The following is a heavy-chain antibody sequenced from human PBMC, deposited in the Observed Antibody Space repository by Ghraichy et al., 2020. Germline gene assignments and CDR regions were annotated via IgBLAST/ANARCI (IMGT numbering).Heavy chain of an antibody. CDR3: ARDNNNWSRGPFDY. CDR2: IYSGDST. V-gene: IGHV3-66*01. CDR1: GFTVRSNY. Sequence: GGSLRLSCAASGFTVRSNYMGWVRQAPGKGLEWVSFIYSGDSTYYADSVKGRFTISRDSSRNTLFLQMNSLRAEDTAVYYCARDNNNWSRGPFDYWGQGTLVTVSS. D-gene: IGHD1-1*01. J-gene: IGHJ4*02.